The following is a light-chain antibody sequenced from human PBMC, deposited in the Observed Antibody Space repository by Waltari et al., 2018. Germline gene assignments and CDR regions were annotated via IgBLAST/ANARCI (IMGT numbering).Light chain of an antibody. CDR3: QQRTNWPQT. CDR1: QSVSKY. J-gene: IGKJ2*01. CDR2: DGS. V-gene: IGKV3-11*01. Sequence: EMVLTQSPATLSWSPGERATLSSRASQSVSKYLALYQQKPGQAPRLLIYDGSRRDRRLPGRVGCSASGTYFTLTISSLEPDDSAVYFFQQRTNWPQTFGQGTKVEIK.